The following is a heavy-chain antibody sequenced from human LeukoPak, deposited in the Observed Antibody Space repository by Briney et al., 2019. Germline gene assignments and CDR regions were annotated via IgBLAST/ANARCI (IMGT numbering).Heavy chain of an antibody. CDR3: ARPKDSGYDYFDY. CDR2: IYPGDSDT. V-gene: IGHV5-51*01. J-gene: IGHJ4*02. D-gene: IGHD5-12*01. Sequence: GEALEISWKGSGYSFTSYWIGWVRPVPGKGLEGRGIIYPGDSDTRYSPSFQGQVTISADKSISTAYLQWSSLKASDTAMYYCARPKDSGYDYFDYWGQGTLVTVSS. CDR1: GYSFTSYW.